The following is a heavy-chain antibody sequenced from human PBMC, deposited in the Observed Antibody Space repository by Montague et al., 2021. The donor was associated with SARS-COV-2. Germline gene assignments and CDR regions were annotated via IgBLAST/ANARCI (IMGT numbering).Heavy chain of an antibody. V-gene: IGHV4-39*02. CDR2: IYYSGST. CDR1: GGSITTFPYN. CDR3: ARDDIVLQGVTKGMDV. Sequence: SETLSLTCTVSGGSITTFPYNWGWIRQPPGKGLEWIGSIYYSGSTYYNPSLKSRVTISVDTSKNQFSLKLSSVTAADTAVYYCARDDIVLQGVTKGMDVWGQGTTVTVSS. J-gene: IGHJ6*02. D-gene: IGHD3-10*01.